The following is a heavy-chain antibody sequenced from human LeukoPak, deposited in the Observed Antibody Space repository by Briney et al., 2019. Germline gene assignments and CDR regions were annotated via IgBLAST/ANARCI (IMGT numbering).Heavy chain of an antibody. Sequence: EASVNVSCKASGFTFTSSAMQWVRQARGQRREWIGWIVVVICNTNYAQKFQEIVTITRDMSTSTAYMELSSLRSEDTAVYDCAAGIAVAGTPVGWFDLWGQGTLVTVSS. CDR3: AAGIAVAGTPVGWFDL. CDR2: IVVVICNT. J-gene: IGHJ5*02. CDR1: GFTFTSSA. D-gene: IGHD6-19*01. V-gene: IGHV1-58*02.